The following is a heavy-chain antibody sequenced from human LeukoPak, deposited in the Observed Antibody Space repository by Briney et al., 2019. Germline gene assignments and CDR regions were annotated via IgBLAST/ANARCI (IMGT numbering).Heavy chain of an antibody. CDR1: GFTFSSYG. D-gene: IGHD3-3*01. J-gene: IGHJ4*02. V-gene: IGHV3-30*02. CDR2: IRYDGSNK. Sequence: GGSLRLSCAASGFTFSSYGMHWVRQAPGKGLEWVAFIRYDGSNKYYADSVKGRFTIARDNSKNTLYLQMNSLRAEDTAVYYCAKDYDFWSGRLDYWGQGTLVTVSS. CDR3: AKDYDFWSGRLDY.